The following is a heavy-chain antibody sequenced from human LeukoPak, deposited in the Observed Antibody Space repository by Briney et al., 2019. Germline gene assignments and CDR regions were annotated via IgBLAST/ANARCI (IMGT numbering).Heavy chain of an antibody. CDR1: GYTFTGYY. V-gene: IGHV1-2*02. CDR3: ARDLSIAAAGSDYYYYYMDV. CDR2: INPNSGGT. D-gene: IGHD6-13*01. J-gene: IGHJ6*03. Sequence: ASVKVSCKASGYTFTGYYMHWVRQAPGQGLEWMGWINPNSGGTNCAQKFQGRVTMTRDTSISTAYMELSRLRSDDTAVYYCARDLSIAAAGSDYYYYYMDVWGKGTTVTVSS.